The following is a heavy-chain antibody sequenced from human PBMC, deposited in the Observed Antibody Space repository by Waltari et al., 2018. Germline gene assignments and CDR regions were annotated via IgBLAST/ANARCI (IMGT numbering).Heavy chain of an antibody. J-gene: IGHJ4*02. CDR2: IIPIFGTT. Sequence: QVQLVQSGAEVKKPGSSGKVSCKASGGTFSSSAHPWWRQAPGQGLEWMGGIIPIFGTTNYAQKFQGRVTITADKSTSTAYMELSSLRSEDTAVYYCASPMYYYDSSGYSASRFDYWGQGTLVTVSS. V-gene: IGHV1-69*06. CDR1: GGTFSSSA. D-gene: IGHD3-22*01. CDR3: ASPMYYYDSSGYSASRFDY.